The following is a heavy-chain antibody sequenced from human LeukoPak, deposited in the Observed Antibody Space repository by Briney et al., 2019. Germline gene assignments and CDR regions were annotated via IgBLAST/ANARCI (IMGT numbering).Heavy chain of an antibody. J-gene: IGHJ1*01. V-gene: IGHV3-21*01. Sequence: GGSLRLSCAASGFTLSNYNMNWVRQAPGKGLEWVSTISSSRSSYIYYADSVKGRFTISRDNAKNSLYLQMNSLRAEDTAVYYCARDPPPFQYWGQGTLVTVSA. CDR1: GFTLSNYN. CDR3: ARDPPPFQY. CDR2: ISSSRSSYI.